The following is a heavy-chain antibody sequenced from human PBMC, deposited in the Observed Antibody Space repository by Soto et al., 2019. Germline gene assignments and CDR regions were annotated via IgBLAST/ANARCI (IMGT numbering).Heavy chain of an antibody. CDR3: ARADHGRAPRGGNWFDP. CDR1: GYTFTNYG. Sequence: QVPLVQSGGEVKKPGASVKVSCKASGYTFTNYGVAWVRQAPGQGLEWMGWTSAYTLNTNYAQKCQCRVTVTTETSTSTAYMELRSLRPGDTAVYYCARADHGRAPRGGNWFDPWGQGTLVTVSS. D-gene: IGHD4-17*01. J-gene: IGHJ5*02. V-gene: IGHV1-18*01. CDR2: TSAYTLNT.